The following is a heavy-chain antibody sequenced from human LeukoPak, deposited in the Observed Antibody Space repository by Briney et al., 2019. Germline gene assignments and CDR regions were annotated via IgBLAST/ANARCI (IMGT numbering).Heavy chain of an antibody. CDR1: GGSISSSSYY. CDR2: IYYSGST. CDR3: ASLNGDYEAIGHNYYYYGMDV. Sequence: PSETLSLTCTVSGGSISSSSYYWGWIRQPPGKGLEWIGYIYYSGSTNYNPSLKSRVTISVDTSKNQFSLKLSSVTAADTAVYYCASLNGDYEAIGHNYYYYGMDVWGQGTTVTVSS. J-gene: IGHJ6*02. D-gene: IGHD4-17*01. V-gene: IGHV4-61*05.